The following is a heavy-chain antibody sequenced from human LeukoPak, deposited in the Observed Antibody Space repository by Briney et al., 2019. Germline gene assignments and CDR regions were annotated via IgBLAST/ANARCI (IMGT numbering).Heavy chain of an antibody. Sequence: PGRSLRLSCAASGFTFSSYGMHWVRQAPGKGLEWVAVISYDGSNKYYADSVKGRFTISRDNSKNTLYLQMNSLRAEDTAVYYCARDGSTMVRGVLDYWGQGTLVTVSS. CDR3: ARDGSTMVRGVLDY. V-gene: IGHV3-30*03. J-gene: IGHJ4*02. CDR2: ISYDGSNK. CDR1: GFTFSSYG. D-gene: IGHD3-10*01.